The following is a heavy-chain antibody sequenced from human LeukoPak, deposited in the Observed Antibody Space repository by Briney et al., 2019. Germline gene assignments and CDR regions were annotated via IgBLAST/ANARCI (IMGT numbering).Heavy chain of an antibody. J-gene: IGHJ4*02. D-gene: IGHD3-10*01. CDR3: ATLTRGYYYGSGSYNY. V-gene: IGHV4-34*01. Sequence: SETLSLTCAVYGGSFSGYYWSWIRQPPGKGLKWIGEINHSGSTNYNPSLKSRVTISVDTSKNQFSLKLSSVTAADTAVYYCATLTRGYYYGSGSYNYWGQGTLVTVSS. CDR2: INHSGST. CDR1: GGSFSGYY.